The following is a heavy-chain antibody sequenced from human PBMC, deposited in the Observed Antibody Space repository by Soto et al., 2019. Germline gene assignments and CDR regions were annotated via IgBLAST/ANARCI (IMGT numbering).Heavy chain of an antibody. CDR2: IYYSGST. Sequence: SETLSLTCTVSGGSTSSGGYYWSWIRQHPGKGLEWIGYIYYSGSTYYKPSLKSRVTISVDTSKNQFSLKVSSVTAADTAVYYCARSEETTRCIDYWGQGTLVTVSS. V-gene: IGHV4-31*03. CDR3: ARSEETTRCIDY. D-gene: IGHD2-2*01. CDR1: GGSTSSGGYY. J-gene: IGHJ4*02.